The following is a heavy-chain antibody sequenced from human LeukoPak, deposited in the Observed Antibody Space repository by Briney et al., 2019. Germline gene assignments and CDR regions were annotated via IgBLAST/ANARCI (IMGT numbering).Heavy chain of an antibody. Sequence: GGSLRLSCAVSGCSFSSYTMNWVRQAPGKGLEWVSSISSSSSYIYYADSLKGRFTISRDNAKNSLYLQMNSLRAEDTAVYYCARDGRRRDYCDSGSCYWYFDLWGRGTLVTVSS. CDR3: ARDGRRRDYCDSGSCYWYFDL. CDR1: GCSFSSYT. D-gene: IGHD2-15*01. V-gene: IGHV3-21*01. J-gene: IGHJ2*01. CDR2: ISSSSSYI.